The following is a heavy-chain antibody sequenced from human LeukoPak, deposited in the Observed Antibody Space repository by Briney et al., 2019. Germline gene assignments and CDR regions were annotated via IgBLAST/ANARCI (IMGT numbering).Heavy chain of an antibody. CDR2: ISSSSSYI. D-gene: IGHD5-24*01. V-gene: IGHV3-21*01. CDR1: GFTFSSYS. J-gene: IGHJ3*02. Sequence: PGGSLRLSCAASGFTFSSYSMNWVRQAPGKGLEWVSSISSSSSYIYYADSVKGRFTISRDNAKNSLYLQMNSLRAEDTAVYYCARLSRDGYIDAFDIWGQGTMVTVSS. CDR3: ARLSRDGYIDAFDI.